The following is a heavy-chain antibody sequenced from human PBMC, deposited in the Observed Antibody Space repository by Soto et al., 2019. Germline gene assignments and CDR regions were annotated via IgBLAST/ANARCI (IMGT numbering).Heavy chain of an antibody. CDR2: IWYDGSNK. Sequence: TGGSLRLSCAASGFSFSSYCMHWVRQAPGKGLEWVAVIWYDGSNKYYADSVKGRFTISRDNSKKTLHLQMKSLTPEDTAAYDCQRDKDYGYFDYWGQGTLVNVS. D-gene: IGHD4-17*01. CDR3: QRDKDYGYFDY. CDR1: GFSFSSYC. J-gene: IGHJ4*02. V-gene: IGHV3-33*01.